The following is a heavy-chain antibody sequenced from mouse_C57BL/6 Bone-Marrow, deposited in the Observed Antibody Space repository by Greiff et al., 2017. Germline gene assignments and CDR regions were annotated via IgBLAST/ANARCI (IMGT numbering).Heavy chain of an antibody. J-gene: IGHJ2*01. CDR3: ARGGNYGGYYFDY. CDR2: FHPYNDDT. CDR1: GYTFTTYP. Sequence: VQLQQSGAELVKPGASVKMSCKASGYTFTTYPIEWMKQNHGKSLEWIGNFHPYNDDTKYNEKFKGKDTLTVEKSSSTVYLERSRLTSDDSAVYYGARGGNYGGYYFDYWGQGTTLTVSS. D-gene: IGHD2-1*01. V-gene: IGHV1-47*01.